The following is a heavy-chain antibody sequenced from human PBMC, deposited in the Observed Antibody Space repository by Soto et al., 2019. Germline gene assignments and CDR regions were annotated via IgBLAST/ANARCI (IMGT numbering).Heavy chain of an antibody. CDR2: TYYRSKWYN. CDR1: GDSVSSNSAA. D-gene: IGHD2-21*02. Sequence: SQTLSLTCAISGDSVSSNSAAWNWIRQSPSRGLEWLGRTYYRSKWYNDYAVSVKSRITINPDTSKKQFSLQLNSVTPEDTALYYCARQLGGDYGYPKLYYFDYWGQGTLVTVSS. V-gene: IGHV6-1*01. J-gene: IGHJ4*02. CDR3: ARQLGGDYGYPKLYYFDY.